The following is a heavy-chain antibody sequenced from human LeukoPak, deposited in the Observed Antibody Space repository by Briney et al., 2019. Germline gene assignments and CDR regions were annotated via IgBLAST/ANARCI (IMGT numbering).Heavy chain of an antibody. CDR3: AILVVPAALDY. CDR2: IRYDGSNK. V-gene: IGHV3-30*02. Sequence: GGSLRLSCAASGFTFSSYEMNWVRQAPGKGLEWVAFIRYDGSNKYYADSVKGRFTISRDNSKNTLYLQMNSLRAEDTAVYYCAILVVPAALDYWGQGTLVTVSS. CDR1: GFTFSSYE. D-gene: IGHD2-2*01. J-gene: IGHJ4*02.